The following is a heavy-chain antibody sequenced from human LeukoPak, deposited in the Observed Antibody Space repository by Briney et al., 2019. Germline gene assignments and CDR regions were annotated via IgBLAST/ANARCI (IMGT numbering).Heavy chain of an antibody. Sequence: ASVTVSCKASGYTFTSYAMHWVRQAPGQRLEWMGWINAGNGNTKYSQKFQGRVTITRDTSASTAYMELSSLRSEDTAVYYCARGHSGSYWFDYWGQGTLVTVSS. CDR3: ARGHSGSYWFDY. V-gene: IGHV1-3*01. CDR2: INAGNGNT. J-gene: IGHJ4*02. D-gene: IGHD1-26*01. CDR1: GYTFTSYA.